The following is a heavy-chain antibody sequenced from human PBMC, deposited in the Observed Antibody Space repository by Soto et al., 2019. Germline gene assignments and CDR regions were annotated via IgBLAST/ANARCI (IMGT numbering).Heavy chain of an antibody. J-gene: IGHJ4*02. CDR3: ARGGRSGWPIDY. CDR2: TYYRSKWYN. Sequence: QVQLQQSAPGLVKPSRTLSLTCAIAGDSVSSNSAARNWIRLSPSRALEWLGRTYYRSKWYNDYAVSVKRRITINPATSNNQSSLQLNSVTPGDTAVYYCARGGRSGWPIDYWGQGTLVTVSS. V-gene: IGHV6-1*02. D-gene: IGHD6-19*01. CDR1: GDSVSSNSAA.